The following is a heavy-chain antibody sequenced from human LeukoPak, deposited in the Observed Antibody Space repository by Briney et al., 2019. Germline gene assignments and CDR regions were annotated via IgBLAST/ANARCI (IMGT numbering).Heavy chain of an antibody. D-gene: IGHD2-2*01. Sequence: ASVKVSCKASGYTFTSYGISWVRQAPGQGLEWMGWISAYNGNTNYAQKLQGRVTMTTDTSTSTAYMELRSLRSEDTAVYYCARGRRSTSYYYYYYMDVWGKGTTVTISS. CDR2: ISAYNGNT. V-gene: IGHV1-18*01. J-gene: IGHJ6*03. CDR1: GYTFTSYG. CDR3: ARGRRSTSYYYYYYMDV.